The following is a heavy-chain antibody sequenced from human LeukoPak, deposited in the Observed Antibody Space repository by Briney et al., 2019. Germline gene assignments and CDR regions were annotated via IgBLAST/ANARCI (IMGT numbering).Heavy chain of an antibody. D-gene: IGHD2-2*01. CDR3: ANLNLGYCSSTSCSGPPWADY. CDR1: GFTFSSYG. V-gene: IGHV3-30*02. J-gene: IGHJ4*02. Sequence: PGGSLRLSCAASGFTFSSYGMHWVRHAPGKGLEWVAFIRYDGSNKYYADSVKGRFTISRDNSKNTLYLQMNSLRAEDTAVYYCANLNLGYCSSTSCSGPPWADYWGQGTLVTVSS. CDR2: IRYDGSNK.